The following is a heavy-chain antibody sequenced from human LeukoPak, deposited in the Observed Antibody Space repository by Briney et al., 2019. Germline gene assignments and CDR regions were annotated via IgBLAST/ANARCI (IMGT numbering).Heavy chain of an antibody. Sequence: SQTLSLTCTVSGGSISSGGYYWSWIRQHSGKGLEWIGYIYYSGSTYYNPSLKSRVTISVDTSKNQFSLKLSSVTAADTAVYYCARGEKDIVVVPAAPHFDYWGQGTLVTVSS. D-gene: IGHD2-2*01. V-gene: IGHV4-31*03. CDR1: GGSISSGGYY. J-gene: IGHJ4*02. CDR3: ARGEKDIVVVPAAPHFDY. CDR2: IYYSGST.